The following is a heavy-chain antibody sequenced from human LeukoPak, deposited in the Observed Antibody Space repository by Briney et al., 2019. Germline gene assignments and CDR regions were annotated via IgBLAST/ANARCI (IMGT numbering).Heavy chain of an antibody. D-gene: IGHD2-2*01. V-gene: IGHV4-34*01. CDR1: GGSFSGYY. CDR3: ARGRCSSTSCFYYYYYGMDV. CDR2: INHSGST. J-gene: IGHJ6*02. Sequence: PSETLSLTCAVYGGSFSGYYWSWTRQPPGKGLEWIGEINHSGSTNYNPSLKSRVTISVDTSKNQFSLKLSSVTAADTAVYYCARGRCSSTSCFYYYYYGMDVWGQGTTVTVSS.